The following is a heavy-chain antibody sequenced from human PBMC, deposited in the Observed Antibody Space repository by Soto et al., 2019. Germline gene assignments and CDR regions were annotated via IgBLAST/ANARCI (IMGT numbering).Heavy chain of an antibody. V-gene: IGHV1-8*01. Sequence: QVQLVQSGAEVKKPGASVKVSCKASGYTFTSYDINWVRQATGQGLEWMGWMNPNSGNTGYAQKFQGRVTMTRNTSISTADMELSSLRSEDTAVYYCARSRTLDWYFDLWGRGTLVTVSS. CDR3: ARSRTLDWYFDL. D-gene: IGHD3-16*01. J-gene: IGHJ2*01. CDR2: MNPNSGNT. CDR1: GYTFTSYD.